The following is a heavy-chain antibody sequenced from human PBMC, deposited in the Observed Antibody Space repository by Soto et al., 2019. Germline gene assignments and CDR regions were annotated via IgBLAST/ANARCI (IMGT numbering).Heavy chain of an antibody. CDR1: GFTFSTFN. J-gene: IGHJ5*02. D-gene: IGHD6-13*01. V-gene: IGHV3-48*01. CDR2: ISSSGSTI. CDR3: ARHPERIAQIGWFDP. Sequence: PGGSLRLSCAASGFTFSTFNMNWVRQAPGKGLEWVSYISSSGSTIYYADSVKGRFTISRDNAKNSLYLQMNSLRAEDTAVYYCARHPERIAQIGWFDPWGQGTLVTVSS.